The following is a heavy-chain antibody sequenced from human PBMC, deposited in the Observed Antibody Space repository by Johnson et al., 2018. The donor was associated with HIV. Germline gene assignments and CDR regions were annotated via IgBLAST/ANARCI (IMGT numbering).Heavy chain of an antibody. V-gene: IGHV3-30*03. Sequence: VQLVESGGGVVQPGRSLRLSCAASGFTFSSYAMHWVRQAPGKGLEWVAIISYDGSNKYYADSVTGRFTISRDNSKNTLYLQMNSLRAEDTAVYYCARRMVQGVIITSGAFDIWGQGTMVTVSS. CDR2: ISYDGSNK. CDR1: GFTFSSYA. D-gene: IGHD3-10*01. J-gene: IGHJ3*02. CDR3: ARRMVQGVIITSGAFDI.